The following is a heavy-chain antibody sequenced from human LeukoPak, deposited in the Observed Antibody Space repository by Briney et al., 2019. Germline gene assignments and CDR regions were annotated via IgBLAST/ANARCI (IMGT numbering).Heavy chain of an antibody. D-gene: IGHD1/OR15-1a*01. CDR2: IIPILGIA. CDR3: ARANNQPYNWFDP. J-gene: IGHJ5*02. Sequence: GASVKVSCKASGGTFSSYAISWVRQAPGQGLEWMGRIIPILGIANYAQKFQGRVTITADKSTSTAYMELSSLRSEDTAVYYCARANNQPYNWFDPWGQGTLVTVSS. V-gene: IGHV1-69*04. CDR1: GGTFSSYA.